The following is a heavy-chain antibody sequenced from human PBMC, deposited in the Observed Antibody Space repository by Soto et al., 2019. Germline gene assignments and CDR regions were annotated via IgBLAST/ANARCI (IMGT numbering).Heavy chain of an antibody. J-gene: IGHJ6*02. CDR2: ISSSGSTI. Sequence: PGGSLRLSCAASGFTFSSYEMNWVRQAPGKGLEWVSYISSSGSTIYYADSVKGRFTISRDNAKNSLYLQMNSLRAEDTAVYYCARDVYYDILTGYSPPPYGMDVWGQGTTVTVSS. CDR1: GFTFSSYE. CDR3: ARDVYYDILTGYSPPPYGMDV. D-gene: IGHD3-9*01. V-gene: IGHV3-48*03.